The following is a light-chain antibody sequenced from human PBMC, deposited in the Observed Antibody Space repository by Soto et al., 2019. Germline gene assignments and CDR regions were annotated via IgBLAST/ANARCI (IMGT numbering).Light chain of an antibody. V-gene: IGKV3-20*01. CDR2: AAS. J-gene: IGKJ3*01. Sequence: EIVLTQSPGTLSLSPGERATLSCRASQTVSSSYLAWYQQKPGLAPRLLIYAASSRATGIPDMFSGGGSGTDFTLTISRLEPEDFAVYYCQQYGTSFTFGPGTKVDMK. CDR3: QQYGTSFT. CDR1: QTVSSSY.